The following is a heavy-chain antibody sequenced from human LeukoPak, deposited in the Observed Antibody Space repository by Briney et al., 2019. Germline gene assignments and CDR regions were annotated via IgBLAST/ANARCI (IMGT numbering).Heavy chain of an antibody. CDR3: ARVRITIFGVVIIYFDY. CDR1: GYTFTSYD. D-gene: IGHD3-3*01. CDR2: MNPNSGNT. J-gene: IGHJ4*02. V-gene: IGHV1-8*01. Sequence: ASVKVSCKASGYTFTSYDINWVRQATVQGLEWMGWMNPNSGNTGYAQKFQGRVTMTRNTSISTAYMELSSLRSDDTAVYYCARVRITIFGVVIIYFDYWGQGTLVTVSS.